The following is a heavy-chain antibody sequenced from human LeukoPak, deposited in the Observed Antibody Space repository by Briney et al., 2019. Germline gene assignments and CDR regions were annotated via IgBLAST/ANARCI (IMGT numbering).Heavy chain of an antibody. CDR2: ISSSSSYI. Sequence: GGSLRLSCAASGFTFSSYSMNWVRQAPWKGLEWVSSISSSSSYIYYADSVKGRFTISRDNAKNSLYLQMNSLRAEDTAVYYCARDSVHGYYDSSGYSALFDYWGQGTLVTVPS. CDR3: ARDSVHGYYDSSGYSALFDY. CDR1: GFTFSSYS. J-gene: IGHJ4*02. V-gene: IGHV3-21*01. D-gene: IGHD3-22*01.